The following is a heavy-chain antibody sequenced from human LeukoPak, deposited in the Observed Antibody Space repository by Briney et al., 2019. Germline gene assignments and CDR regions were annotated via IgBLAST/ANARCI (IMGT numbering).Heavy chain of an antibody. CDR2: INHSGST. V-gene: IGHV4-34*01. J-gene: IGHJ4*02. Sequence: SETLSLTCAVYGGSFSDYYWNCIRQPPGKGLEWIGEINHSGSTNYNPSLKSRVTISVDTSKNQFSLKLSSVTAADTAVYYCASAPRIFGVAPDYWGQGTLVTVSS. CDR3: ASAPRIFGVAPDY. CDR1: GGSFSDYY. D-gene: IGHD3-3*02.